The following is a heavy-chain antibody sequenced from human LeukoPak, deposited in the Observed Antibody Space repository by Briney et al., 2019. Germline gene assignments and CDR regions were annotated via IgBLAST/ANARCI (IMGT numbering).Heavy chain of an antibody. CDR2: ISGSGGST. CDR1: GFTFSSYA. D-gene: IGHD5-18*01. J-gene: IGHJ4*02. V-gene: IGHV3-23*01. CDR3: ARDLKRGYSYGYADY. Sequence: GGSLRLSCAASGFTFSSYAMSWVRQAPGKGLEWVSAISGSGGSTYYADSVKGRFTISRGNAENTLYLQMNGLRAEDTAVYYCARDLKRGYSYGYADYWGQGTLVTVSS.